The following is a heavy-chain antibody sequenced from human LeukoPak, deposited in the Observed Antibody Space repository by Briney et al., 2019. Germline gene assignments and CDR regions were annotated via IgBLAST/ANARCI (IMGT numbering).Heavy chain of an antibody. J-gene: IGHJ4*02. Sequence: GGSLRLSCAASGFTFSSYGMHWVRQAPGKGLEWVAVIWYDGSNKYYADSVKGRFTISRDNSKNTLYLQMNSLRAEDTALYYCAKAPKSLHYFDYWGQGTLVTVSS. CDR3: AKAPKSLHYFDY. V-gene: IGHV3-30*02. CDR2: IWYDGSNK. CDR1: GFTFSSYG.